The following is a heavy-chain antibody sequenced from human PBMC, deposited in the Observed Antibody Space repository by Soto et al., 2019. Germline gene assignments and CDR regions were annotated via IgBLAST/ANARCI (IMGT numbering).Heavy chain of an antibody. CDR3: ARDCSSTSCRSSFHYYYGMDV. CDR2: INHSGST. V-gene: IGHV4-34*01. D-gene: IGHD2-2*01. J-gene: IGHJ6*02. Sequence: PSETLSLTCAVYGGSFSGYYWSWIRQPPGKGLEWIGEINHSGSTNYNPSLKSRVTISVDTSKNQFSLKLSSVTAADTAVYYCARDCSSTSCRSSFHYYYGMDVWGQGTTVTVSS. CDR1: GGSFSGYY.